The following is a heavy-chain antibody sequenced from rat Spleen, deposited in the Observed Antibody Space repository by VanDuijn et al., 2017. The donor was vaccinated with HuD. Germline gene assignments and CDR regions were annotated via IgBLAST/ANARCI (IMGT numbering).Heavy chain of an antibody. Sequence: EVQLVESGGGLVQPGRSLKLSCAASGFTFSNYGMAWVRQTPTKGLEWVASITNTGGSTYYPDSVKGRFTISRHNTKSTLYLQMDSLRSEDTATYYCSPLPGRNLAYWGQGVVVTVSS. CDR2: ITNTGGST. D-gene: IGHD1-4*01. CDR3: SPLPGRNLAY. CDR1: GFTFSNYG. J-gene: IGHJ2*01. V-gene: IGHV5S13*01.